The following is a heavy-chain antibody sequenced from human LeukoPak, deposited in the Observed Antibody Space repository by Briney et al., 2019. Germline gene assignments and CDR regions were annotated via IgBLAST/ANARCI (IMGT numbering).Heavy chain of an antibody. J-gene: IGHJ4*02. Sequence: PGGSLRLSCAASGSTFSSYGMHWVRQAPGKGLEWVAVISYDGSNKYYADSVKGRFTISRDNSKNTLYLQMNSLRAEDTAVCYCAKEVMDYGDYYYYFDYWGQGTLVTVSS. CDR3: AKEVMDYGDYYYYFDY. CDR1: GSTFSSYG. V-gene: IGHV3-30*18. D-gene: IGHD4-17*01. CDR2: ISYDGSNK.